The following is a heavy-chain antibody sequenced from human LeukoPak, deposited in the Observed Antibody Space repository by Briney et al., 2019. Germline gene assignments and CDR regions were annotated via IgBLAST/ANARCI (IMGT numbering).Heavy chain of an antibody. J-gene: IGHJ4*02. CDR1: GVSISSSNNF. D-gene: IGHD5-24*01. V-gene: IGHV4-39*01. Sequence: SETLSLTCTVSGVSISSSNNFWGWIRQPPGKGLEWIGSVLYSGTTYYIPSLKSRVTISVDTSKNQFSLKLSSVTAADTAVYYCARHEEEDGYNAKTFGYWGQGTLVTVSS. CDR3: ARHEEEDGYNAKTFGY. CDR2: VLYSGTT.